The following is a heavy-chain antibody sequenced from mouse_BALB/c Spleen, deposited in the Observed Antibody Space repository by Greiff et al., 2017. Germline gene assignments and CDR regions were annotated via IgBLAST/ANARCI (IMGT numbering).Heavy chain of an antibody. J-gene: IGHJ3*01. D-gene: IGHD1-1*01. CDR1: GFTFSSFG. CDR2: ISSGSSTI. CDR3: ARGETTAWFAY. Sequence: EVQGVESGGGLVQPGGSRKLSCAASGFTFSSFGMHWVRQAPEKGLEWVAYISSGSSTIYYADTVKGRFTISRDNPKNTLFLQMTSLRSEDTAMYYCARGETTAWFAYWGQGTLVTVSA. V-gene: IGHV5-17*02.